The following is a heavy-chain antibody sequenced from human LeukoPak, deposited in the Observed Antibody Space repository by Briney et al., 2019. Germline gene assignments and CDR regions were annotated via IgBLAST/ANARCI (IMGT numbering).Heavy chain of an antibody. CDR3: ARAGWMATISHPLDY. CDR2: ISYDGSHD. Sequence: GGSLRLSCASSGLTFSSYGMHWVRQAPGKGLEWVAVISYDGSHDYYADSVKGRFNIYRDHSKNTLHLQMNSLRAADTAVYYCARAGWMATISHPLDYWGQGTLVTVSS. J-gene: IGHJ4*02. D-gene: IGHD5-24*01. V-gene: IGHV3-30-3*01. CDR1: GLTFSSYG.